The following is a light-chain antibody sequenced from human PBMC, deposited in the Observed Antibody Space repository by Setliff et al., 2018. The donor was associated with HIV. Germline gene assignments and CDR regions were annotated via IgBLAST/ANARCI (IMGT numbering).Light chain of an antibody. CDR3: SSYTVSYPLKDV. Sequence: SVLTQPASVSGSPGQSITISCSGSTSDIGSYEFVSWFQQHPGKAPKVMIYEVSNRPSGGSNRFSGSKSGHTASLTISGLQAEDEATYYCSSYTVSYPLKDVFGTGTKV. CDR1: TSDIGSYEF. CDR2: EVS. V-gene: IGLV2-14*01. J-gene: IGLJ1*01.